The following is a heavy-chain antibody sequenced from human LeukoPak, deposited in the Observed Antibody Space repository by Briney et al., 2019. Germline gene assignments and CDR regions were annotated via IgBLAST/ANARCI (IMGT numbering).Heavy chain of an antibody. D-gene: IGHD1-26*01. J-gene: IGHJ6*02. V-gene: IGHV3-30-3*01. CDR1: GFTFNDYA. CDR3: ARGGGGGSYWTLEGMDV. Sequence: GGSLRLSCVASGFTFNDYAIHWVRQAPGKGLEWVAVISYDETDKYYADSVKGRFTISGDNSKNTLYLQMSSLRPEDTAVYYCARGGGGGSYWTLEGMDVGGQGTTVTVSS. CDR2: ISYDETDK.